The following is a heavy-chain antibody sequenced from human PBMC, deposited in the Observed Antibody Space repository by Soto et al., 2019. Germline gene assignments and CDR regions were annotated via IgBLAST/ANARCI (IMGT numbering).Heavy chain of an antibody. CDR3: PGGQGGYSYPNWFDP. V-gene: IGHV4-34*01. Sequence: QVQLQQWGAGLLKPSETLSLTCAVYGGSFSGYYWSWIRQPPGKGLEWIGEINHSGRTNYNPSLKSRGTITVDTSNNERSPKLSSVTAAYTAVYYCPGGQGGYSYPNWFDPWGQGTMVTVSS. CDR1: GGSFSGYY. J-gene: IGHJ5*02. D-gene: IGHD5-18*01. CDR2: INHSGRT.